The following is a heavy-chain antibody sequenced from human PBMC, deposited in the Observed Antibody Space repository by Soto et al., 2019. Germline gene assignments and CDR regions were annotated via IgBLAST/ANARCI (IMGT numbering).Heavy chain of an antibody. CDR3: AREITIFGVARPYFDY. CDR2: IYYSGST. D-gene: IGHD3-3*01. CDR1: GGSVSSGSYY. J-gene: IGHJ4*02. V-gene: IGHV4-30-4*08. Sequence: SETLSLTCTVSGGSVSSGSYYWSWIRQPPGKGLEWIGYIYYSGSTYYNPSLESRVTISVDTSKNQFSLKLSSVTAADTAVYYCAREITIFGVARPYFDYWGQGTLVTVSS.